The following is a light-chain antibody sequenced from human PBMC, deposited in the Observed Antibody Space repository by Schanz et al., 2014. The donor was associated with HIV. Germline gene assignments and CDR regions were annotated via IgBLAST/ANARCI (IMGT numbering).Light chain of an antibody. CDR1: SSDVGDYNY. CDR2: EVS. J-gene: IGLJ2*01. V-gene: IGLV2-8*01. CDR3: TSYAGSNNVV. Sequence: QSALTQPPSASGSPGQSVTISCTGTSSDVGDYNYVSWYQQHPGTAPKIMIYEVSKRPSGVPDRFSGSKSGNTASLTVSGLQADDEADYYCTSYAGSNNVVFGGGTKLTVL.